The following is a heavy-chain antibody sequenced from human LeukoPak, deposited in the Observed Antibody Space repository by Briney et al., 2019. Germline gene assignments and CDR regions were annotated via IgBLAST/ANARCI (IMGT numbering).Heavy chain of an antibody. CDR3: ARLRYNDFWSGHWKYYYYMDV. J-gene: IGHJ6*03. CDR2: IKQDGSEK. CDR1: GFTFSSYG. D-gene: IGHD3-3*01. V-gene: IGHV3-7*01. Sequence: PGGSLRLSCAASGFTFSSYGMHWVRQAPGKGLEWVANIKQDGSEKYYVDSVKGRFTISRDNAKNSLYLQMNSLRAEDTALYYCARLRYNDFWSGHWKYYYYMDVWGKGTTVTVSS.